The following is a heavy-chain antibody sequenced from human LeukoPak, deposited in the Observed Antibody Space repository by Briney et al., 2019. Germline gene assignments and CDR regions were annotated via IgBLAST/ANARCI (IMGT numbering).Heavy chain of an antibody. D-gene: IGHD3-3*01. CDR3: ARDLTIFGVANWFDP. J-gene: IGHJ5*02. CDR1: GYTFTSYG. Sequence: ASVKVSCKASGYTFTSYGISWVRQAPGQGLEWMGWISVYNGNTNYAQKLQGRVTMTTDTSTSTAYMELRSLRSDDTAVYYCARDLTIFGVANWFDPWGQGTLVTVSS. V-gene: IGHV1-18*01. CDR2: ISVYNGNT.